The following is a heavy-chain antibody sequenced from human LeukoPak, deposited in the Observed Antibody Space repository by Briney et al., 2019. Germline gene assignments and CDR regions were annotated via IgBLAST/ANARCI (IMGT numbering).Heavy chain of an antibody. CDR3: AREAQQFWSVGAMDV. CDR2: IDSDGSPT. V-gene: IGHV3-74*01. Sequence: GGSLRLSCAASGFTFDDYAMHWVRQAPGEGLVWVSRIDSDGSPTTYADSVEGRFTISRDNAKNTLYLQMNSLRAEDTAVYYCAREAQQFWSVGAMDVWGQGTAVSVSS. D-gene: IGHD3-3*01. CDR1: GFTFDDYA. J-gene: IGHJ6*02.